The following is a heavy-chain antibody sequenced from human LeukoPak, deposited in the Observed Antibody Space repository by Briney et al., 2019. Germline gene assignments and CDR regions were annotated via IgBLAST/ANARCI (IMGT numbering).Heavy chain of an antibody. V-gene: IGHV3-7*01. CDR3: ARKTYYYDTSSAGWFDA. CDR1: GFPFSDYG. J-gene: IGHJ5*02. D-gene: IGHD3-22*01. CDR2: INQDGSTH. Sequence: PGGSLRLSCAASGFPFSDYGMYWVRQAPGKGLEWVANINQDGSTHNYVDSVKGRFTISRDNSKNSLYLQMNSLRAEDTAIYYCARKTYYYDTSSAGWFDAWGQGILVTVSS.